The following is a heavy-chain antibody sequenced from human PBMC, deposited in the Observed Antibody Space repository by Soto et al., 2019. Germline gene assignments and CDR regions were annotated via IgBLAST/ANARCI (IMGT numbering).Heavy chain of an antibody. V-gene: IGHV4-59*08. CDR2: IYYSGST. CDR1: GGSISSYY. CDR3: ARHPFGGGLYYFDY. D-gene: IGHD3-10*01. Sequence: PSETLSLTCTVSGGSISSYYWSWIRQPPGKGLEWIGYIYYSGSTNYNPSLKSRVTISVDTSKNQFSLKLSSVTAADTAVYYCARHPFGGGLYYFDYWGQGTLVTVSS. J-gene: IGHJ4*02.